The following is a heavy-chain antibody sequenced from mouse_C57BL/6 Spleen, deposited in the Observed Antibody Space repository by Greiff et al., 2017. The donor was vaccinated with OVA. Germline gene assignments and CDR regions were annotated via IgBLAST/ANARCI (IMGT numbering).Heavy chain of an antibody. D-gene: IGHD1-1*01. J-gene: IGHJ3*01. Sequence: DVKLVESGGDLVKPGGSLKLSCAASGFTFSSYGMSWVRQTPDKRLEWVATISSGGSYTYYPDSVTGRFTITRDNAKNTRYLQMSSLKSEDTAMDYGARHGGSSEIAYWGQGTLVTVSA. CDR2: ISSGGSYT. V-gene: IGHV5-6*02. CDR3: ARHGGSSEIAY. CDR1: GFTFSSYG.